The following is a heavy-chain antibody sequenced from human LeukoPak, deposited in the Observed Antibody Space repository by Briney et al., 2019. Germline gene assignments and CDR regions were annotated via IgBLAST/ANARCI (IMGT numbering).Heavy chain of an antibody. Sequence: GGSLRLSCAASGFTFSSYWTHWVRHAPGRGLVWVSRINSDGSSTSYADSVKGRFTISRDNAKNTLYLQMNSLRAEDTAVYYCARDTSISSIAAHAGWGQGTLVTVSS. CDR1: GFTFSSYW. V-gene: IGHV3-74*01. CDR2: INSDGSST. CDR3: ARDTSISSIAAHAG. J-gene: IGHJ4*02. D-gene: IGHD6-6*01.